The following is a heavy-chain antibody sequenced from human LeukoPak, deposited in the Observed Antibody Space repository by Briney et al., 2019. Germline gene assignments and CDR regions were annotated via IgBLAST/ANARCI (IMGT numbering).Heavy chain of an antibody. J-gene: IGHJ4*02. Sequence: GGSLRLSCAASGFTFSSGWMSWVRQAPGKGLEWVGRIKSKSERGTTDYAAPVKGRFTISRDGSTNTVYLHMNSLKTEDTAVYFCTSNLYCSTSSCYTLDNWGQGTPVAVSP. V-gene: IGHV3-15*01. D-gene: IGHD2-2*02. CDR1: GFTFSSGW. CDR2: IKSKSERGTT. CDR3: TSNLYCSTSSCYTLDN.